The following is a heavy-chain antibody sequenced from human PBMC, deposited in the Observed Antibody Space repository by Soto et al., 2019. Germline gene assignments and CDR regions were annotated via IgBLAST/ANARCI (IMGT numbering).Heavy chain of an antibody. Sequence: SETLSLTCTVAGGSTTAYYWSWIRQFPGQGLEWIGYIYYRGRTNNNPSLKSRFTISVDRSKNQFSLNLSSVTAGHTPVNFCARLESGSYALYYFDYWGQGALVTVSS. J-gene: IGHJ4*02. CDR2: IYYRGRT. CDR3: ARLESGSYALYYFDY. V-gene: IGHV4-59*01. D-gene: IGHD1-26*01. CDR1: GGSTTAYY.